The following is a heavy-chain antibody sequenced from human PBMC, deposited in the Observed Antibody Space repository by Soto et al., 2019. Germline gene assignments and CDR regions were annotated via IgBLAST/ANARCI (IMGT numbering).Heavy chain of an antibody. Sequence: TLSLTCAVSGDSISSDKWWSWVRQPPGKGLEWIGEIHHSGNTNYNPSLKSRVIISVDKSKTQFSLKLSSVTDEDTAVYYCARDRGGRYDYWGQGTLVTVSS. V-gene: IGHV4-4*02. CDR3: ARDRGGRYDY. CDR2: IHHSGNT. D-gene: IGHD2-15*01. CDR1: GDSISSDKW. J-gene: IGHJ4*02.